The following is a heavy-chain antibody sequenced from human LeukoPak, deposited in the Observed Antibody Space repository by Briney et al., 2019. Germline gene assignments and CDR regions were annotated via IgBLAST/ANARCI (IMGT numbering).Heavy chain of an antibody. Sequence: GGSLRLSCAASGFTFSSYSMNWVRQAPGKGLEWVSSISSSSSYIYYADSVKGRFTISRDNAKNSLYLQMNSLRAEDTAVYYCARDIRYYGTTPHFDYWGQGTLVTVSS. CDR2: ISSSSSYI. J-gene: IGHJ4*02. CDR1: GFTFSSYS. V-gene: IGHV3-21*01. D-gene: IGHD4/OR15-4a*01. CDR3: ARDIRYYGTTPHFDY.